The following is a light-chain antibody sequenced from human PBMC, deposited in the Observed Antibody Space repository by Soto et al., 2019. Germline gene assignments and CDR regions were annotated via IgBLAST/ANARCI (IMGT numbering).Light chain of an antibody. CDR2: DAS. CDR3: RRYGSSPPFT. V-gene: IGKV3-20*01. Sequence: LVLTQSPGTLSLSPGERGTLSCRASQSVRAAFLAWYQQKHGQAPRLLIYDASNRATGIPDSFSGSWFCTEFTLTIIILEPEDFAVYFCRRYGSSPPFTFGQGTKVDIK. J-gene: IGKJ2*01. CDR1: QSVRAAF.